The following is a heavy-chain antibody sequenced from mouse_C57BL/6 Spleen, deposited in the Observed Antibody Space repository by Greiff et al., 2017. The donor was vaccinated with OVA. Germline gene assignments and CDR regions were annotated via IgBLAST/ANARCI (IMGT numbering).Heavy chain of an antibody. CDR2: IYPGSGST. V-gene: IGHV1-55*01. CDR1: GYTFTSYW. Sequence: QVQLQQPGAELVKPGASVKMSCKASGYTFTSYWITWVKQRPGQGLEWIGDIYPGSGSTNYNEKFKSKATLTVDTSSSTAYMQLSSLTSEDSAVYYCARLGAYYSNYVGYFDYWGQGTTLTVSS. CDR3: ARLGAYYSNYVGYFDY. J-gene: IGHJ2*01. D-gene: IGHD2-5*01.